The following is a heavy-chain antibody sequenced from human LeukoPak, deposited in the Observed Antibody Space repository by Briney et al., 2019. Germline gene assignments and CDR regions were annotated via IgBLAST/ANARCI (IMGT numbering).Heavy chain of an antibody. CDR2: IYYSGST. Sequence: KPSETLSLTCAVYGGSFSGYYWSWIRQPPGKGLEWIGYIYYSGSTNYNPSLKSRVTISVDTSKNQFSLKLSSVTAADTAVYYCAGMVRGTVSYYYGMDVWGQGTTVTVSS. CDR3: AGMVRGTVSYYYGMDV. V-gene: IGHV4-59*01. D-gene: IGHD3-10*01. CDR1: GGSFSGYY. J-gene: IGHJ6*02.